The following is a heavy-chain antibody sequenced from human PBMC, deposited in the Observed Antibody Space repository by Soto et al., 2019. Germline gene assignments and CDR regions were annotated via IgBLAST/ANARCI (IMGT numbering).Heavy chain of an antibody. CDR3: ASFTYIVDTMVYYYGMDV. Sequence: SVKVSCKASGGTFSSYAISWVRQAPGQGLEWMGGIIPIFGTANYAQKFQGRVTITADESTSTAYMELSSLRSEDTAVYYCASFTYIVDTMVYYYGMDVWGQGTTVTVSS. J-gene: IGHJ6*02. V-gene: IGHV1-69*13. D-gene: IGHD5-12*01. CDR1: GGTFSSYA. CDR2: IIPIFGTA.